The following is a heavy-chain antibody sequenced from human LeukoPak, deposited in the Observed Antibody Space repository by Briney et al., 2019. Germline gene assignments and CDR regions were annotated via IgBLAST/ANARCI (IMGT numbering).Heavy chain of an antibody. Sequence: GGSLRLSCAASRFTFSTYAMSWVRQAPGKGLEWVSAISGNGGSTYYADSVKGRFTISRDNSKNTLYLQMNSLRAEDTAVYYCARRSSTSWDYFDYWGQGTLVTVSS. CDR3: ARRSSTSWDYFDY. CDR1: RFTFSTYA. CDR2: ISGNGGST. J-gene: IGHJ4*02. D-gene: IGHD2-2*01. V-gene: IGHV3-23*01.